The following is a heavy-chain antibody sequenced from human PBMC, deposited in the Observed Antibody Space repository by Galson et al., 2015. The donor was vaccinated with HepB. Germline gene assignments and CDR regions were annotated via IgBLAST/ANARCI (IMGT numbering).Heavy chain of an antibody. CDR3: AAEGRAYCGGDCDY. Sequence: SVKVSCKASGFTFTSSAVQWVRQARGQRLEWIGWIVVGSGNTNYAQKFQERVTITRDMSTSTAYMELSSLRSEDTAVYYCAAEGRAYCGGDCDYWGQGTLVTVSS. CDR1: GFTFTSSA. V-gene: IGHV1-58*01. CDR2: IVVGSGNT. D-gene: IGHD2-21*02. J-gene: IGHJ4*02.